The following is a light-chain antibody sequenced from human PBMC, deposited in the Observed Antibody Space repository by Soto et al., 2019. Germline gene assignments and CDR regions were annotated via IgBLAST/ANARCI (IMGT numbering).Light chain of an antibody. Sequence: TQCPATLSSSPGETATLACRASQYVXSSLAWYQRKPGQAPNILXHTASSLERGGPSRLSGSGSGTEFTLTISSLQPDDFATYYCQHYNSDPWTFGQGTKVDIK. CDR2: TAS. V-gene: IGKV1-5*03. J-gene: IGKJ1*01. CDR3: QHYNSDPWT. CDR1: QYVXSS.